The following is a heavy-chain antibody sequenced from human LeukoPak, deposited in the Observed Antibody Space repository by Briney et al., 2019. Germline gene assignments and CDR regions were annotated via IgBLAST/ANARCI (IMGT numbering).Heavy chain of an antibody. D-gene: IGHD6-19*01. J-gene: IGHJ4*02. CDR3: ARDNSGWSVDY. Sequence: ASVKVSCKASGYTFSSYYMHWVRQAPGQGLEWMGIISPSGDYTRYAQKLQGRASMTLDTSTSTVYMELNSLESEDTAMYYCARDNSGWSVDYWGQGTLVTVTS. CDR2: ISPSGDYT. V-gene: IGHV1-46*04. CDR1: GYTFSSYY.